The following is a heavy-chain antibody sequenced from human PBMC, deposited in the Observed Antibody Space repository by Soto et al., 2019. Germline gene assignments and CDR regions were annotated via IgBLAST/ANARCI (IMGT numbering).Heavy chain of an antibody. J-gene: IGHJ3*02. D-gene: IGHD3-3*01. CDR2: IYSGGST. CDR3: ARDRSTIYAFDI. CDR1: GFTVSSNY. V-gene: IGHV3-66*01. Sequence: GGSQRLSYAASGFTVSSNYVSWVRQAPGKGLEWVSVIYSGGSTYYADSVKGRFTISRDNSKNTLYLQMNSLRAEDTAVYYCARDRSTIYAFDIWGQGTMVTVSS.